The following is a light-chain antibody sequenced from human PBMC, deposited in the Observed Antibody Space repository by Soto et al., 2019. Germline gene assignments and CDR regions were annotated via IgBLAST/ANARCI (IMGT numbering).Light chain of an antibody. Sequence: EIVMPQSPATLSVSPGERATLSCRASQTIGSNLAWYQQKPGQPPRLLIYDASTRATDIPARFTGSGSGTEFTLTISRLEPEDFAVYYCQQYGSSPLTFGGGTKVDI. V-gene: IGKV3-15*01. CDR1: QTIGSN. J-gene: IGKJ4*01. CDR3: QQYGSSPLT. CDR2: DAS.